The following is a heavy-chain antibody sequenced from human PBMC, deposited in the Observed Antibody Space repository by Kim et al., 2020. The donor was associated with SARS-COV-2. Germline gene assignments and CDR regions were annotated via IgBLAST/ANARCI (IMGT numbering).Heavy chain of an antibody. CDR2: ISSSSSYI. V-gene: IGHV3-21*01. CDR1: GFTFSSYS. CDR3: ARDRDGDYFLIYYYGMDV. D-gene: IGHD4-17*01. J-gene: IGHJ6*02. Sequence: GGSLRLSCAASGFTFSSYSMNWVRQAPGKGLEWVSSISSSSSYIYYADSVKGRFTISRDNAKNSLYLQMNSLRAEDTAVYYCARDRDGDYFLIYYYGMDVWGQGTTVTVSS.